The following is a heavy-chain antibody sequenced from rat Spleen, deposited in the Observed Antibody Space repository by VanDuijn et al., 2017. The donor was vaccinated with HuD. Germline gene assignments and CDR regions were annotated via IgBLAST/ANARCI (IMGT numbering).Heavy chain of an antibody. Sequence: EVQLVESGGGLVQPGRSLKLSCAASGFTFSDYNMAWVRQAPKKGLEWVASISYDDTSTHYRDSVKGRFTISRDNAKNTQYLQMDSLRSEDTATYYCATAGSRVSRFAYWGQGTLVTVSS. D-gene: IGHD1-4*01. J-gene: IGHJ3*01. V-gene: IGHV5S10*01. CDR3: ATAGSRVSRFAY. CDR1: GFTFSDYN. CDR2: ISYDDTST.